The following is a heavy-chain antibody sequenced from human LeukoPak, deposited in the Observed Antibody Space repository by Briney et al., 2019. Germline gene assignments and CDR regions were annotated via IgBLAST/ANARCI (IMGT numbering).Heavy chain of an antibody. J-gene: IGHJ4*02. Sequence: ETLSLTCTVSGGSISSYYWSWIRQSPGKGLEWVANINQDGSEKNYVDSVKGRFTISRDNAKNSLYLQMDSLRDEDTAVYYCVSDPGDYWGQGTLVTVSS. CDR3: VSDPGDY. D-gene: IGHD3-10*01. CDR1: GGSISSYY. CDR2: INQDGSEK. V-gene: IGHV3-7*01.